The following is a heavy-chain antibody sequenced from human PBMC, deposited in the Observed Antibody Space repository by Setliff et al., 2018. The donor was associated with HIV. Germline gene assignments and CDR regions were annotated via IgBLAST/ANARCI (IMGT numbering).Heavy chain of an antibody. CDR2: ISDSGNT. CDR1: GDSISSGRYF. D-gene: IGHD3-22*01. V-gene: IGHV4-30-4*08. CDR3: ARAGGSRAYYSLDS. J-gene: IGHJ4*02. Sequence: PSETLSLTFNVSGDSISSGRYFWTWIRQPPGKGLEWIGYISDSGNTYYNPSLKSRLTISADPSMNHFSLKLSSVTAADTAMYYCARAGGSRAYYSLDSWGQGTLVTVSS.